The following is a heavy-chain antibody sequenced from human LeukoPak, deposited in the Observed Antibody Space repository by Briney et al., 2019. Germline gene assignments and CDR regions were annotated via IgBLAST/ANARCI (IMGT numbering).Heavy chain of an antibody. CDR1: GFTFSSYE. D-gene: IGHD3-10*02. V-gene: IGHV3-48*03. CDR2: ISSSGSTI. Sequence: GGSLRLSCAASGFTFSSYEMNWVRQAPGKGLEWVSYISSSGSTIYYADSVKGRFTISRGNAKNSLYLQMNSLRAEDTAVYYCAELGITMIGGVWGKGTTVAISS. CDR3: AELGITMIGGV. J-gene: IGHJ6*04.